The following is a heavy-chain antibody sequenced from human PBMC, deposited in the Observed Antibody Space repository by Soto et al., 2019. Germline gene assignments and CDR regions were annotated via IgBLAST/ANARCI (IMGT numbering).Heavy chain of an antibody. Sequence: PSQTLSLTCAISGDSGSSNTASWNLIRQSPSRGLEWLGRTYFRSKWYNDYAVSVKSRIIINPDTSNNQFSLQLNSVTPEDTAVYFCAKGDNLGPKTGYAFDPWGQGIMVTVSS. CDR1: GDSGSSNTAS. CDR3: AKGDNLGPKTGYAFDP. J-gene: IGHJ5*02. CDR2: TYFRSKWYN. V-gene: IGHV6-1*01. D-gene: IGHD5-12*01.